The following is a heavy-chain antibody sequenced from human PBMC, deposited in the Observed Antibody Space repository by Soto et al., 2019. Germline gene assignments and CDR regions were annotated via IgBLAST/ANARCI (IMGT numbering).Heavy chain of an antibody. J-gene: IGHJ6*02. CDR3: TKSRRSVLMVYGFGGMDV. V-gene: IGHV3-23*01. D-gene: IGHD2-8*01. CDR2: ISGSGEGT. Sequence: GGSLRLSCAASGFSVSDYAMSWVRQAPGKGLEWVSSISGSGEGTYYGDSVKGRFTLSRDTSQKTLYLQMNNLRGEDTAVYFCTKSRRSVLMVYGFGGMDVWGRGTTVTVSS. CDR1: GFSVSDYA.